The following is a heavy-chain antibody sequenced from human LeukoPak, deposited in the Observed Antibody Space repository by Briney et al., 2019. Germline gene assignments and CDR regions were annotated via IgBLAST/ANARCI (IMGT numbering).Heavy chain of an antibody. J-gene: IGHJ4*02. V-gene: IGHV1-2*02. CDR1: GYTFTGYY. CDR2: INPNSGGT. CDR3: ARDVPRYIAVAGRGGGDY. D-gene: IGHD6-19*01. Sequence: ASVKVSCKASGYTFTGYYMHWVRQAPGQGLEWMGWINPNSGGTDYAQKFQGRVTMTRETSISTAYMELSRLRSDDTAVYYCARDVPRYIAVAGRGGGDYWGQGTLVTVSS.